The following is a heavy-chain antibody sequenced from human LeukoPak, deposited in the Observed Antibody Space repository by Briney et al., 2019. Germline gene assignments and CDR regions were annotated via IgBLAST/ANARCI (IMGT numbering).Heavy chain of an antibody. Sequence: PGGSLRLSCAASGFTFYNYAINWVRQAPGKGLEWVSGISGRGDSAYYADSVKGRFTISRDNSKNTLYLQMNRLRAEDTAVYYCAKDGVRGVVTYYFDYWGQGTLVTVSS. CDR2: ISGRGDSA. CDR1: GFTFYNYA. CDR3: AKDGVRGVVTYYFDY. J-gene: IGHJ4*02. D-gene: IGHD3-3*01. V-gene: IGHV3-23*01.